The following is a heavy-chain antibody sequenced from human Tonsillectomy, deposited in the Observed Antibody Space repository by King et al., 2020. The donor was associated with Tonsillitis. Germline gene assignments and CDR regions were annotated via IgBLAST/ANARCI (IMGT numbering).Heavy chain of an antibody. CDR1: GGSINGYY. V-gene: IGHV4-4*07. CDR2: MHSSGTT. J-gene: IGHJ6*02. CDR3: ARGPKGLDV. Sequence: QLQESGPGLVKPSETLSLTCSVSGGSINGYYWSWIRQPAGEGLEWIGRMHSSGTTKYNASLKGRVTMSVDTPKNQFSLRLTSVTAADTAVYYCARGPKGLDVWGQGTTVTVSS.